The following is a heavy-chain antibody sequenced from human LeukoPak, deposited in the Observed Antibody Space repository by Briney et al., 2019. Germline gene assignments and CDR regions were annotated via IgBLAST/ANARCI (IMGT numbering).Heavy chain of an antibody. CDR2: IYGGDNT. D-gene: IGHD4-17*01. V-gene: IGHV3-66*01. J-gene: IGHJ3*02. Sequence: GGSLRLSCAVSEFTVSSNYISWVRQAPGQGLQWVSVIYGGDNTYYADSVKGRFTISRDNSKNTLYLQMNSLRAEDTAVYYCARDSYGASDAFDIWGQGTMVTVSS. CDR1: EFTVSSNY. CDR3: ARDSYGASDAFDI.